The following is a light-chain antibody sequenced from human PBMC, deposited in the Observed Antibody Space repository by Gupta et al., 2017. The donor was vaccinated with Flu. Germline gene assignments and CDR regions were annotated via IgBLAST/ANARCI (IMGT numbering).Light chain of an antibody. V-gene: IGLV3-21*02. CDR1: NMGGKN. CDR2: DDN. Sequence: GDTARGTGGGNNMGGKNVDWYQQKPAKAPMLVVYDDNDRRSGIPERFSGSNSGNTATMTISNGEAGDEDDYHCQVWDSDSDHVVFGGGTKLTVL. CDR3: QVWDSDSDHVV. J-gene: IGLJ2*01.